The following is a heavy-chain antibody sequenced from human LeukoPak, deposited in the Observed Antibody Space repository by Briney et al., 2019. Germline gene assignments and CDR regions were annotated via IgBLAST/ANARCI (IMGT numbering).Heavy chain of an antibody. V-gene: IGHV5-51*01. CDR3: ARLSGYTAHYYYYGMDV. D-gene: IGHD5-12*01. Sequence: GESLKISCKGSGYSFTSYWIGWVRQMPGKGLEWMGIIYPGDSDTRYSPSFQGQVTISADKSISTAYLQWSSPKASDTAMYYCARLSGYTAHYYYYGMDVWGQGTTVTVSS. CDR1: GYSFTSYW. CDR2: IYPGDSDT. J-gene: IGHJ6*02.